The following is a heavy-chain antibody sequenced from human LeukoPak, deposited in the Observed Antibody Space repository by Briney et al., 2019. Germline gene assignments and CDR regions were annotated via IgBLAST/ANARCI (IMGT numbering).Heavy chain of an antibody. CDR1: GFTFSNYW. V-gene: IGHV3-7*03. J-gene: IGHJ4*02. Sequence: GGSLRLSCEGSGFTFSNYWMGWVRQAPGKGLQWVANIKTDGSEKYYVDSVKGRFTISRDNAKNSLYLQMNSLRAEDTAVYYCARDFRKGYSYGFSFDYWGQGTLVTVSS. CDR3: ARDFRKGYSYGFSFDY. CDR2: IKTDGSEK. D-gene: IGHD5-18*01.